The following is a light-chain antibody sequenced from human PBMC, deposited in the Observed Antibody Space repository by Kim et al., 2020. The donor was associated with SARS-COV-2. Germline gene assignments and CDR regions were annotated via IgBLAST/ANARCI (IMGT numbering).Light chain of an antibody. J-gene: IGKJ1*01. Sequence: EIVMTQSPATLSVSPGERATLTCSASQSVSSNLAWYQQKPGQAPRLLIYGASTRATGIPARFSGSGSATEFTLTISNLQSEDFAVSYCQQYNNWPTFGQGTKVDIK. V-gene: IGKV3-15*01. CDR2: GAS. CDR1: QSVSSN. CDR3: QQYNNWPT.